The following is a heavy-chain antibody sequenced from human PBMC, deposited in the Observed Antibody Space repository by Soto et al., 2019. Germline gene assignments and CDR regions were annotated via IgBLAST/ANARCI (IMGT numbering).Heavy chain of an antibody. Sequence: EVQLVESGGGLVQPGGSLRLSCAASGFIFSDHYMDWVRQAPGKGLEWVGRTRNKANSYSTEYAASVKGRFTISRDDSKNSVHLQMNSLKTEDTAVYYCARWVAPLEAFDIWGQGTMVTVSS. CDR3: ARWVAPLEAFDI. CDR2: TRNKANSYST. D-gene: IGHD2-15*01. V-gene: IGHV3-72*01. J-gene: IGHJ3*02. CDR1: GFIFSDHY.